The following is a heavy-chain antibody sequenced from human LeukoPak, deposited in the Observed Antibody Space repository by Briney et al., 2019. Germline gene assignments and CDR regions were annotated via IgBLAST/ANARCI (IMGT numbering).Heavy chain of an antibody. CDR1: GYTFTDYY. J-gene: IGHJ4*02. V-gene: IGHV1-2*02. CDR2: INPNSGGT. CDR3: ARDPISQWLPLDY. Sequence: ASVKVSCKASGYTFTDYYMHWVRQAPGQGLEWMGWINPNSGGTNYAQKFQGRVTMTRDTSISTAYMELSRLRSDDTAVYYCARDPISQWLPLDYWGQGTLVTVSS. D-gene: IGHD3-22*01.